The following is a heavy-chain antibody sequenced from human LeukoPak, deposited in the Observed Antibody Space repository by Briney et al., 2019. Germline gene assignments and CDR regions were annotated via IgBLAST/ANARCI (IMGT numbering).Heavy chain of an antibody. Sequence: PGGSLRLSCAASGFTFSSYAMSWVRQAPGKGLEWVSSISSSSSYIYYADSVKGRFTISRDNAKNSLYLQMNSLRAEDTAVYYCARVAEAAAFDYWGQGTLVTVSS. J-gene: IGHJ4*02. V-gene: IGHV3-21*01. D-gene: IGHD6-13*01. CDR1: GFTFSSYA. CDR3: ARVAEAAAFDY. CDR2: ISSSSSYI.